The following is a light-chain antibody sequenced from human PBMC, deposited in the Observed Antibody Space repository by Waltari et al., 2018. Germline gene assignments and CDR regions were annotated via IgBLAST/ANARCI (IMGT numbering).Light chain of an antibody. V-gene: IGKV3-11*01. J-gene: IGKJ5*01. CDR2: DAS. CDR1: QSVSSD. CDR3: QQRSNWPPG. Sequence: ENVWTQSRATLTLSPGERATLSCRASQSVSSDLAWYQQKPGQAPRLLFYDASNRATRIPARFSGSGSGTDFPLTISSLEPEDFAVYYCQQRSNWPPGFGQGTRLEIK.